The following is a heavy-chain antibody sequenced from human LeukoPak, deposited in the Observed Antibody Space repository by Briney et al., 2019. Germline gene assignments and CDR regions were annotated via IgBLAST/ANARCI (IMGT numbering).Heavy chain of an antibody. Sequence: ASVKVSCKASGYTFTGYYMHWVRQAPGQGLEWMGWINPNSGGTNYAQKFQGRVTMTRDTSISTAYMELSRLRSDDTAVYYCARRCSSTSCYTEHFDYWGQGTLVTVSS. D-gene: IGHD2-2*02. J-gene: IGHJ4*02. V-gene: IGHV1-2*02. CDR3: ARRCSSTSCYTEHFDY. CDR2: INPNSGGT. CDR1: GYTFTGYY.